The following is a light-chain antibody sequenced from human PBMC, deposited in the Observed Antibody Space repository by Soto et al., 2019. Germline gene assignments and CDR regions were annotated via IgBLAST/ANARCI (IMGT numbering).Light chain of an antibody. CDR2: DTS. CDR3: QQYGTSEII. V-gene: IGKV3-20*01. CDR1: QSVSSN. J-gene: IGKJ5*01. Sequence: ETVMTQSPATLSVSPGERATLSCRASQSVSSNLAWYQQKPGQAPRLLIYDTSSRASGIPDRFSGSGSGTDFTLTISRLETEDFAVFYCQQYGTSEIIFGQGTRLEIK.